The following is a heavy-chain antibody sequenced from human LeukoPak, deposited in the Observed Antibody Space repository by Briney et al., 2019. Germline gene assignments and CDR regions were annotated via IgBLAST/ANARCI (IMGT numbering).Heavy chain of an antibody. D-gene: IGHD1-26*01. J-gene: IGHJ4*02. V-gene: IGHV3-48*04. CDR3: ARGLLFDY. CDR1: GFTFSSYS. CDR2: ISSSSTI. Sequence: PGGSLRLSCAASGFTFSSYSMNWVRQAPGKGLEWVSYISSSSTIYYADSVKGRFTISRDNAKNSLYLQMNSLRAEDTAVYYCARGLLFDYWGQGTLVTVSS.